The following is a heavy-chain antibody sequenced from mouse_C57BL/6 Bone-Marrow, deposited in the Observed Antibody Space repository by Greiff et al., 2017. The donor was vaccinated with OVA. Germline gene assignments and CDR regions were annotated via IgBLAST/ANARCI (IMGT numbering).Heavy chain of an antibody. Sequence: QVQLKQSGAELARPGASVKLSCKASGYTFTSYGISWVKQRTGQGLEWIGEIYPRSGNTYYNEKFKGKATLTADKSSSTAYMELRSLTSEDSAVYFCALITTVVAKGAYYFDYWGQGTTLTVSS. CDR2: IYPRSGNT. D-gene: IGHD1-1*01. V-gene: IGHV1-81*01. CDR3: ALITTVVAKGAYYFDY. CDR1: GYTFTSYG. J-gene: IGHJ2*01.